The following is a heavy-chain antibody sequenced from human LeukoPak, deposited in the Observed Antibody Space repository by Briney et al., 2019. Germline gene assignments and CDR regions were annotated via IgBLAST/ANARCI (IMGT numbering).Heavy chain of an antibody. Sequence: GGSLRLSCAASGFTFSSYDMHWVRHATGKGLEWVSAISGSGGSTYYADSVKGRFTISRDNSKNTLYLQMNSLRAEDTAVYYCAKGSSRKIWYFDLWGRGTLVTVSS. V-gene: IGHV3-23*01. CDR3: AKGSSRKIWYFDL. CDR2: ISGSGGST. CDR1: GFTFSSYD. J-gene: IGHJ2*01. D-gene: IGHD6-13*01.